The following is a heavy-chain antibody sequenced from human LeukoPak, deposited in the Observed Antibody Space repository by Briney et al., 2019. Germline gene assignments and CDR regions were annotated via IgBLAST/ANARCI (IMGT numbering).Heavy chain of an antibody. J-gene: IGHJ5*02. CDR3: ARDVHGDYGSGWFDP. CDR1: GGTFNNSA. Sequence: ASVKVSCKTSGGTFNNSAISWVRQAPGQGLECLGGIMPLFGTAGYAQKFQGRVTITKDESTRTVYLELTSLTSDDTAVYYCARDVHGDYGSGWFDPWGQGTLVSVSS. CDR2: IMPLFGTA. D-gene: IGHD4-17*01. V-gene: IGHV1-69*05.